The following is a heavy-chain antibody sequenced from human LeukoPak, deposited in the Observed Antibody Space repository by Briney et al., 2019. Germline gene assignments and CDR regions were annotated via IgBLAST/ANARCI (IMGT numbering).Heavy chain of an antibody. CDR3: ARDRSDYDILTGYYTFDY. D-gene: IGHD3-9*01. V-gene: IGHV3-30*04. Sequence: GGSLRLSCAASGFTFSSYAMHWVRQAPGKGLEWVAVISYDGSNKYYADSVKGRLTISRDNSKNTLYLQMNSLRAEDTAVYYCARDRSDYDILTGYYTFDYWGQGTLVTVSS. CDR1: GFTFSSYA. J-gene: IGHJ4*02. CDR2: ISYDGSNK.